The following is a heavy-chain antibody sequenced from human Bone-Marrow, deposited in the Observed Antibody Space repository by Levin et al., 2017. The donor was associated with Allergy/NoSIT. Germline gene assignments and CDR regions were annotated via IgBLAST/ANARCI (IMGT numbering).Heavy chain of an antibody. CDR3: AKFIPAAGTAY. J-gene: IGHJ4*02. D-gene: IGHD6-13*01. CDR1: GFTFSNYA. V-gene: IGHV3-23*01. CDR2: ISVSGIDT. Sequence: GESLKISCAASGFTFSNYALNWVRQAPGKGLEWVSIISVSGIDTYYRDSVKGRFTISRDNSKNTLYLEMKSLTVEDTAVYYCAKFIPAAGTAYWGQGALVTVSS.